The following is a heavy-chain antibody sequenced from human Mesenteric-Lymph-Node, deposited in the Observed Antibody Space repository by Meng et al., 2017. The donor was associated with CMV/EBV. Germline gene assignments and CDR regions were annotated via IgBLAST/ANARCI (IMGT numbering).Heavy chain of an antibody. J-gene: IGHJ6*02. CDR3: ARGTYDYWSGYKSFWKGYLTHGMDV. D-gene: IGHD3-3*01. CDR2: IKQDGREK. V-gene: IGHV3-7*01. CDR1: GFMFRDYW. Sequence: GESLKISCAGSGFMFRDYWMTWVRQAPGKGLEWVANIKQDGREKNYADSVKGRFSVSRDSSSTYLQMNNPRVEDTAVYYCARGTYDYWSGYKSFWKGYLTHGMDVWGQGTTVTVSS.